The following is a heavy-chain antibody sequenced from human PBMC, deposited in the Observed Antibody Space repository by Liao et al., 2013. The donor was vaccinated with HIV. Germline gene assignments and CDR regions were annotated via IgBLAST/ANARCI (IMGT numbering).Heavy chain of an antibody. J-gene: IGHJ4*02. CDR3: ARSPWGSAWGFDS. D-gene: IGHD7-27*01. V-gene: IGHV4-4*07. CDR1: GGSISGSY. CDR2: IYTSGST. Sequence: QVQLQESGPGLVKPSETLSLTCSVSGGSISGSYWSWIRQPAGKGLEWIGRIYTSGSTTYNPSLKSRVTMSLDTSKNQFSLRLSSVTAADTAVYYCARSPWGSAWGFDSWGQGTPVTVSS.